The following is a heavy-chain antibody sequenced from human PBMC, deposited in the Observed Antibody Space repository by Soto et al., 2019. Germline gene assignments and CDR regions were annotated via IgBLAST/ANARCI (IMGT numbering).Heavy chain of an antibody. V-gene: IGHV1-18*01. J-gene: IGHJ6*02. CDR3: AREGYCSRGSCALYDHDYFCMDV. D-gene: IGHD2-15*01. CDR1: GYTFSRYG. Sequence: ASVKVSCKASGYTFSRYGLSWVRQAPGQGLEWMGWISTYNSKTKYAQRLEGRVTMTTDPSTSTAYMELRSLTSDDTAVYYCAREGYCSRGSCALYDHDYFCMDVLGQGTTVTVSS. CDR2: ISTYNSKT.